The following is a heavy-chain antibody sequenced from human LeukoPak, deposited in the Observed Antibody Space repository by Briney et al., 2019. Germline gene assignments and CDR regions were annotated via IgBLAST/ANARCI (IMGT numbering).Heavy chain of an antibody. CDR3: AKDYCDGYCYCGWYFDL. Sequence: GGSLRLSCAASGFTFNDYAMNWVRQAPGKGLEWVSCISAICDCIAYDDFVKGRFTISRDNPKNYLYLQMVSLRDEAAALYYCAKDYCDGYCYCGWYFDLWGRGTLVTVSS. D-gene: IGHD2-21*02. CDR1: GFTFNDYA. CDR2: ISAICDCI. V-gene: IGHV3-9*01. J-gene: IGHJ2*01.